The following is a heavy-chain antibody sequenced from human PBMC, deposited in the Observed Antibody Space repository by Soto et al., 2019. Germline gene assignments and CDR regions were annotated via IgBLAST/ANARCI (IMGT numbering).Heavy chain of an antibody. Sequence: QVQLVQSGAEMKKPGASVKVSCKAPGYTFTSYGISWVRQAPGQGLEWMGWISAYNGNTNYAQKLQGRATMTTDTSTSTAYMERRGLGSDDTAVYCGARSAVGQQLTPKGDYWGQGTLVTVSS. CDR2: ISAYNGNT. CDR3: ARSAVGQQLTPKGDY. J-gene: IGHJ4*02. V-gene: IGHV1-18*01. CDR1: GYTFTSYG. D-gene: IGHD6-13*01.